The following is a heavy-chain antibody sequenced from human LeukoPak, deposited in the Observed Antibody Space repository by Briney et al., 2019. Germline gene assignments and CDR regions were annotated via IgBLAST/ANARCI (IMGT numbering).Heavy chain of an antibody. CDR3: ARRPTGTSAGGWYFDY. D-gene: IGHD1-1*01. CDR2: INHSGST. J-gene: IGHJ4*02. CDR1: GGSFSGYY. V-gene: IGHV4-34*01. Sequence: SETLSLTCAVYGGSFSGYYWSWIRQPPGKGLEWIGEINHSGSTNYNPSLKSRVTISVDTSKNQFFLKLSSVTAADTAVCYCARRPTGTSAGGWYFDYWGQGTLVTVSS.